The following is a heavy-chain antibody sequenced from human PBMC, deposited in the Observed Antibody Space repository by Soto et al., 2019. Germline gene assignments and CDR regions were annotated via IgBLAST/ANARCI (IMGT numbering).Heavy chain of an antibody. CDR3: ASLTSWSQEYYYGMDV. D-gene: IGHD2-2*01. V-gene: IGHV3-49*03. Sequence: GGSLRLSCTGSGFTFGDFGMSWFRQAPGKGLEWLSFIRSKGYGGTTESAASGRGRFITSRDDSKSIAYLQMNSLKTEDTAVYYCASLTSWSQEYYYGMDVWGQGTTVTVSS. CDR1: GFTFGDFG. CDR2: IRSKGYGGTT. J-gene: IGHJ6*02.